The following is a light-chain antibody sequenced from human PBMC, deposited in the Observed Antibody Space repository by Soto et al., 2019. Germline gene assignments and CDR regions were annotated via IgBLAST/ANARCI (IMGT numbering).Light chain of an antibody. CDR2: EVR. V-gene: IGLV2-14*01. CDR1: SSDVGGHNY. J-gene: IGLJ2*01. Sequence: QSALTQPASVSGSPGQSITISCTGTSSDVGGHNYVSWYQHHPGKAPKLMIYEVRDRPSGVSNRFSGSKSGNTASLTISGLRTGDEAEYYCTSYTSSGTLVFGGGTKVTVL. CDR3: TSYTSSGTLV.